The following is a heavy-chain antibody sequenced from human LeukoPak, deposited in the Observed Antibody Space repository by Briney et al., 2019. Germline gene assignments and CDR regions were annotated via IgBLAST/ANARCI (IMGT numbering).Heavy chain of an antibody. CDR3: ARWRATTMLYS. V-gene: IGHV3-49*04. CDR1: GFTFGDYS. J-gene: IGHJ4*02. CDR2: VSYGGAT. D-gene: IGHD4/OR15-4a*01. Sequence: GGSVSLSCTPSGFTFGDYSIAWVRQTPGKGLECVGSVSYGGATEYAASVEGRFTVSRDNSRDIAYLEMTSLRSEDTAMYYCARWRATTMLYSWGQGTLVTVSS.